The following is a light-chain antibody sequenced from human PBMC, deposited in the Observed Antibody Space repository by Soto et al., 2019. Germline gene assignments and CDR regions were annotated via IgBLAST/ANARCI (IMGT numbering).Light chain of an antibody. J-gene: IGLJ3*02. V-gene: IGLV1-40*01. CDR1: SSNIGAGYD. CDR3: ASWDDSLNGGV. Sequence: QSVLTQPPSVSGAPGQRVAISCTGSSSNIGAGYDVHWYQQLPGTAPKLLIYTDYQRPSGVPDRFSGSKSGTSASLAISGLQSEDEADYYCASWDDSLNGGVFGGGTQLTVL. CDR2: TDY.